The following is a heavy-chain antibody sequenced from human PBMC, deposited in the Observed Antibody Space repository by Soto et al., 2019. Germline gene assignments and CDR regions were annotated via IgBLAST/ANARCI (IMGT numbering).Heavy chain of an antibody. V-gene: IGHV1-3*01. CDR3: ARDLEFIYSGYDNAVDY. CDR2: INAGNGNT. D-gene: IGHD5-12*01. J-gene: IGHJ4*02. Sequence: GASVKVSCKASGYTFTSYAMHWVRQAPGQRLEWMGWINAGNGNTKYSQKFQGRVTITRDTSASTAYMELSSLRSEDTAVYYCARDLEFIYSGYDNAVDYWGQGTLVTVSS. CDR1: GYTFTSYA.